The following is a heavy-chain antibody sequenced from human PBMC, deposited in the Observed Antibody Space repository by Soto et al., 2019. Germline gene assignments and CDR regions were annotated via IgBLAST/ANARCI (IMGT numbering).Heavy chain of an antibody. Sequence: SETLSLTCTVSGGSVSSGSYYWSWIRQPPGKGLEWIGYIYYSGSTNYNPSLKSRVTISVDTSKNQFSLKLSSVTAAATAVYDCARGVRLVDAFDIWGQGTMVTVSS. D-gene: IGHD6-19*01. CDR3: ARGVRLVDAFDI. V-gene: IGHV4-61*01. CDR2: IYYSGST. CDR1: GGSVSSGSYY. J-gene: IGHJ3*02.